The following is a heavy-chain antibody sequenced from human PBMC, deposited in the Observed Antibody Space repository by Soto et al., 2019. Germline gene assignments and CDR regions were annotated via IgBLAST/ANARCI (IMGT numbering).Heavy chain of an antibody. Sequence: SETLSLTCTVSGGSISSYYWSWIRQPPGKGLEWIGYIYYSGSTNYNPSLKSRVTISVDTSKNQFSLKLSSVTAADTAVYYCARHAAELRFLAGFDPWGQGTLVTVSS. CDR3: ARHAAELRFLAGFDP. D-gene: IGHD3-3*01. J-gene: IGHJ5*02. V-gene: IGHV4-59*08. CDR1: GGSISSYY. CDR2: IYYSGST.